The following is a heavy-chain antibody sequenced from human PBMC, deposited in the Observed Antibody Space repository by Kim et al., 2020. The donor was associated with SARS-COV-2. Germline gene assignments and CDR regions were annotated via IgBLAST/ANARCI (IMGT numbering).Heavy chain of an antibody. V-gene: IGHV1-18*01. J-gene: IGHJ5*02. CDR3: ARAGYYDILTGYPAINWFDP. CDR2: ISAYNGNT. D-gene: IGHD3-9*01. CDR1: GYTFTSYG. Sequence: ASVKVSCKASGYTFTSYGISWVRQAPGQGLEWMGWISAYNGNTNYAQKLQGRVTMTTDTSTSTAYMELRSLRSDDTAVYYCARAGYYDILTGYPAINWFDPWGQGTLVTVSS.